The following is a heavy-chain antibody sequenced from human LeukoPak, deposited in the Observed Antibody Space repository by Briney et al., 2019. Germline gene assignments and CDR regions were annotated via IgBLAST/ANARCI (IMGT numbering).Heavy chain of an antibody. D-gene: IGHD6-13*01. J-gene: IGHJ4*02. CDR2: INPNSGGT. Sequence: GASVKVSCKASGYTFTGYYIHWVRQAPGQGLEWMGWINPNSGGTNSAQKFQGRVTMTRDTSISTAYMELSWLRSDDTAVYYCARDAIAAAGLTLDYWGQGTLVTVSS. CDR1: GYTFTGYY. V-gene: IGHV1-2*02. CDR3: ARDAIAAAGLTLDY.